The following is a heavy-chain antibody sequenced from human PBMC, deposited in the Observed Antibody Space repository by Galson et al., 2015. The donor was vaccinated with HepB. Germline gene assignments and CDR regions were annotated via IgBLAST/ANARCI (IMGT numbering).Heavy chain of an antibody. J-gene: IGHJ4*02. Sequence: SVKVSCKASGYTFTGYYMYWVRQAPGQGLEWMGRINPNSGGTNYAQRFQGRVTMTRDTSISTAYMELSRLRSDDTVVYYCTRGTFSSGYSPFDYWGQGTLVTVSS. CDR1: GYTFTGYY. D-gene: IGHD3-22*01. CDR2: INPNSGGT. V-gene: IGHV1-2*05. CDR3: TRGTFSSGYSPFDY.